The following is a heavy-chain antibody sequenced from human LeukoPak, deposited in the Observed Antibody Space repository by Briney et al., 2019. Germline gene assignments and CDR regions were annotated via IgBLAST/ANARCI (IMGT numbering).Heavy chain of an antibody. J-gene: IGHJ6*03. CDR3: ARAAHPSYDILTGYFYYYYYMDV. D-gene: IGHD3-9*01. V-gene: IGHV1-8*01. CDR2: MHPNSGNT. CDR1: GYTFTSYD. Sequence: ASVKVSCKASGYTFTSYDINWVRQATGRGLEWMGWMHPNSGNTGYAQKFQGRVTMTRNTSISTAYMELSSLRSEDTAVYYCARAAHPSYDILTGYFYYYYYMDVWGKGTTVTVSS.